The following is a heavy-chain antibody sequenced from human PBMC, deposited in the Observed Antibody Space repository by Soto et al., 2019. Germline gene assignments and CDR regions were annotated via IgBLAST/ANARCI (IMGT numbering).Heavy chain of an antibody. D-gene: IGHD6-19*01. CDR3: TRSGIGGGWYRDYYYYGMDV. Sequence: GGSLRLSCTASGFTFGDYAMSWFRQAPGKGLEWVGFIRSKAYGGTTEYAASVKGRFTISRDDSKSIAYLQMNSLKTEDTAVYYCTRSGIGGGWYRDYYYYGMDVWGQGTTVTVSS. CDR2: IRSKAYGGTT. J-gene: IGHJ6*02. CDR1: GFTFGDYA. V-gene: IGHV3-49*03.